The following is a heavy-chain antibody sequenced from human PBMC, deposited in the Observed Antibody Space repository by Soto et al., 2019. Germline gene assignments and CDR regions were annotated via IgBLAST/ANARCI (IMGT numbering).Heavy chain of an antibody. J-gene: IGHJ4*02. D-gene: IGHD3-22*01. CDR3: ARLDSSGYYYGYYFDY. V-gene: IGHV4-31*03. Sequence: SETLSLTGTVSCGSIISGGYYWSWIRQHPGKGLEWIGYIYYSGSTYYNPSLKSRVTISVDTSKNQFSLKLSSVTAADTAVYYCARLDSSGYYYGYYFDYWGQGTLVTVSS. CDR2: IYYSGST. CDR1: CGSIISGGYY.